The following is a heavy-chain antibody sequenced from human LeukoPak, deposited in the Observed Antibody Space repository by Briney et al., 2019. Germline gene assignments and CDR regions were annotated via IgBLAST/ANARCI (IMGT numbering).Heavy chain of an antibody. CDR2: VYYSGNT. D-gene: IGHD2-8*01. CDR1: GGAISSYY. J-gene: IGHJ4*02. V-gene: IGHV4-59*01. Sequence: SETLSLTCIVSGGAISSYYWSWIRQPPGKRLEWIGYVYYSGNTNYNPSLKSRVTISIDTSKNQFSLKLSSVTAADPAVYYWARVGNGPFDYWGQGTLVTVSP. CDR3: ARVGNGPFDY.